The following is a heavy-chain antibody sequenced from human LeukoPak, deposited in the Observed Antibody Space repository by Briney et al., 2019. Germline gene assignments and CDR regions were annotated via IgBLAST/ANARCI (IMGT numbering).Heavy chain of an antibody. CDR1: GGSFSGYY. CDR2: IYYSGST. D-gene: IGHD3-16*01. CDR3: ARDGGPNYYYYYMDV. V-gene: IGHV4-59*01. J-gene: IGHJ6*03. Sequence: PSETLSLTCAVYGGSFSGYYWSWIRQPPGKGLEWIGYIYYSGSTNYNPSLKSRVTISVDTSKNQFSLKLSSVTAADTAVYYCARDGGPNYYYYYMDVWGKGTTVTVSS.